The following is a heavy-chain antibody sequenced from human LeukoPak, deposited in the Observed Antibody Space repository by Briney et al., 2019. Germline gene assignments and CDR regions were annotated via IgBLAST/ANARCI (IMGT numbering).Heavy chain of an antibody. V-gene: IGHV4-34*01. J-gene: IGHJ3*02. Sequence: TSETLSLTCAVYGGSFSGYYWSWIRQPPGKGLEWIGEINHSGSTNYNPSLKSRVTISVDTSKNQFSLKLSSVTAADTAVYYCARAHVLRRARAFDIWGQGTMVTVSS. CDR2: INHSGST. CDR3: ARAHVLRRARAFDI. D-gene: IGHD4/OR15-4a*01. CDR1: GGSFSGYY.